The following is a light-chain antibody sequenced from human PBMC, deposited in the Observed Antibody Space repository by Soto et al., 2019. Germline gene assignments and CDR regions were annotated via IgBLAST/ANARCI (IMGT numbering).Light chain of an antibody. CDR2: GAS. CDR1: QTVGTNF. Sequence: EIVLTQSPGTLSLSPGETATLSCRASQTVGTNFLAWYQQKPGQAPRLLIYGASRRATGVPARFSGSGSGTDFTLTISSLEPEDFAVYYCQQRSNWPTFGQGTRLEI. J-gene: IGKJ5*01. CDR3: QQRSNWPT. V-gene: IGKV3D-20*02.